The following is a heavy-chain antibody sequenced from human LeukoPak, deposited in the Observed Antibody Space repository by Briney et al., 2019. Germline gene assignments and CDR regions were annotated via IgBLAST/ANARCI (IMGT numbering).Heavy chain of an antibody. CDR2: INSDGSST. Sequence: GGYLRLSCAASGFTFSSYWMHWVRQAPGKGLVWVSRINSDGSSTSYADSVKGRFTISRDNAKNTLYLQMNSLRAEDTAVYYCARSDILTGYYLDYWGQGTLVTVSS. V-gene: IGHV3-74*01. CDR1: GFTFSSYW. D-gene: IGHD3-9*01. CDR3: ARSDILTGYYLDY. J-gene: IGHJ4*02.